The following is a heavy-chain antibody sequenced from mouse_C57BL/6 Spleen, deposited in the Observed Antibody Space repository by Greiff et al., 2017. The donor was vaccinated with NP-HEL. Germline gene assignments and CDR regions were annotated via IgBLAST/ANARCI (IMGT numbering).Heavy chain of an antibody. CDR1: GFTFTDYY. CDR2: IRNKANGYTT. CDR3: ARYPSRGSMDY. Sequence: EVKLVESGGGLVQPGGSLSLSCAASGFTFTDYYMSWVRQPPGKALEWLGFIRNKANGYTTEYSAYVKGRFTISRDNSQSIRYLQMTALRAEDSATYYGARYPSRGSMDYLGQGASVTVAS. V-gene: IGHV7-3*01. D-gene: IGHD2-10*02. J-gene: IGHJ4*01.